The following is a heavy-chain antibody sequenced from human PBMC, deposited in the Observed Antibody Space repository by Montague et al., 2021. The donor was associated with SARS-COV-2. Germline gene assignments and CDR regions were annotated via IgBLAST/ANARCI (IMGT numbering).Heavy chain of an antibody. J-gene: IGHJ4*01. CDR2: VDHSGNT. CDR1: GGSFRNYY. V-gene: IGHV4-34*01. Sequence: SETLSLTCAVYGGSFRNYYWSWIRQSPGKGLEWIGEVDHSGNTNYNPSLKSRVTISAAISKTQFSVNLASATAAGTGISYCARGKRDSPIVVPGASTRTYFDSWGQGTRVTVSP. CDR3: ARGKRDSPIVVPGASTRTYFDS. D-gene: IGHD2-15*01.